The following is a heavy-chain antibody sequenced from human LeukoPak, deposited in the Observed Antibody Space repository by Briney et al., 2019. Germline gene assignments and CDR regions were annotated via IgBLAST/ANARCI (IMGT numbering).Heavy chain of an antibody. CDR2: VDPEDGET. D-gene: IGHD5-18*01. Sequence: ASVKISCKVSGYTFTDYYIHWVQQAPGKGLEWMGLVDPEDGETIYAEKFQGRVTITADTSTDTAYMELSSLRSEDTAVYYCATGLSQGGYSYGYYWGQGTLVTVSS. V-gene: IGHV1-69-2*01. CDR3: ATGLSQGGYSYGYY. CDR1: GYTFTDYY. J-gene: IGHJ4*02.